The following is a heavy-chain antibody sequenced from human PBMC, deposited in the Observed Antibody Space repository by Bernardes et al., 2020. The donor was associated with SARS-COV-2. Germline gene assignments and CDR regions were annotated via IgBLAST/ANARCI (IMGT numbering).Heavy chain of an antibody. CDR2: IFHGGST. CDR3: AREAGDSRSSLDY. J-gene: IGHJ4*02. D-gene: IGHD6-6*01. CDR1: GYSISSAYY. V-gene: IGHV4-38-2*02. Sequence: SETLSLTCAVYGYSISSAYYWGCIRQPPGKGLEWIGSIFHGGSTYYNPSLKSRVTISLDTSKNQFSLRLRTVTAADTAVYYCAREAGDSRSSLDYWGQGTLVTVSS.